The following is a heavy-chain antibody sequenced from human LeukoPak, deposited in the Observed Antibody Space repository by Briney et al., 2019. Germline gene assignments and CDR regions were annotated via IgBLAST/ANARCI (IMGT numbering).Heavy chain of an antibody. CDR1: GYTFTSYD. J-gene: IGHJ6*02. CDR2: MNPNSGNT. Sequence: ASVKVSCKASGYTFTSYDINWVRQATGRGLEWMGWMNPNSGNTGYAQKFQGRVTMTRNTSISTAYMELSSLRSEDTAVYYCARVTPLYSSSWYVPSYYYYGMDVWGQGTTVTVSS. D-gene: IGHD6-13*01. V-gene: IGHV1-8*01. CDR3: ARVTPLYSSSWYVPSYYYYGMDV.